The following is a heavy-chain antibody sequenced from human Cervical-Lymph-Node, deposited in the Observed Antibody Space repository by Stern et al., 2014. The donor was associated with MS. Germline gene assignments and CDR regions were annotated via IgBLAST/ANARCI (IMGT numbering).Heavy chain of an antibody. J-gene: IGHJ4*02. Sequence: QVQLQESGPGLVKPSQTLSLTCAISGDTVSRNTASWNWIRQSPSRGLEWLGGTYYWSNWSADYALSVKSRITITADTSKNQFSLQLKSVTPEDTAVYYCARWSDNDRIYDSWGQGTLVTVSS. D-gene: IGHD1-1*01. V-gene: IGHV6-1*01. CDR3: ARWSDNDRIYDS. CDR2: TYYWSNWSA. CDR1: GDTVSRNTAS.